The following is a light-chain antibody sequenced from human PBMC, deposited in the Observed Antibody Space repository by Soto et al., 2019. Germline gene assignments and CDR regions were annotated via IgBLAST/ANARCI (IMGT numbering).Light chain of an antibody. V-gene: IGKV3-15*01. Sequence: DIVMTQSPATLSVSPGERATLSCRASQNIISNLAWYQQKPGQAPRLIIYGASTRATGIPARFSGIGSGTDFTLTISRLEPEDFAVYYCQQNDSSPSWTFGQGTKVDIK. J-gene: IGKJ1*01. CDR3: QQNDSSPSWT. CDR1: QNIISN. CDR2: GAS.